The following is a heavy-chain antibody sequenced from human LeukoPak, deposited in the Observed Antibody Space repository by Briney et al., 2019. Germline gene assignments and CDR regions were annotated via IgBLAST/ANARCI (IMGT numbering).Heavy chain of an antibody. Sequence: GGSLRLSCAASGFTFSSYSMNWVRQAPGKGLEWVSSISSSSSYIYYADSVKGRFTISRDDSKNTLYLQMNSLRAEDTATYYCAKGYYFDILRGYSSLDSWGQGTLVTVSS. V-gene: IGHV3-21*01. CDR2: ISSSSSYI. J-gene: IGHJ4*02. D-gene: IGHD3-9*01. CDR3: AKGYYFDILRGYSSLDS. CDR1: GFTFSSYS.